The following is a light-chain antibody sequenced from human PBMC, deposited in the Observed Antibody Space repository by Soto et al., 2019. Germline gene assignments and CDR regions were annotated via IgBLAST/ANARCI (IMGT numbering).Light chain of an antibody. Sequence: QSVLRHPAAVSGSPGRAITISCTGTSSDVGSYNLVSWYQQHPGKAPKLMIYEGSKRPSGVSNRFSGSKSGNTASLTISGLQAEEEADYYCCSYAGSSTYVFGTGTKVTVL. V-gene: IGLV2-23*01. CDR1: SSDVGSYNL. CDR2: EGS. CDR3: CSYAGSSTYV. J-gene: IGLJ1*01.